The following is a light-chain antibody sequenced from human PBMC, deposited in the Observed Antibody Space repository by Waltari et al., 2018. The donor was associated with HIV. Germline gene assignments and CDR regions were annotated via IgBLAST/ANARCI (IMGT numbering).Light chain of an antibody. Sequence: EIVMTQSPATLSVSPGERATLSCRASQSINSTLAWYQQKPGQAPRLLIYDASTRATGIPARFSGSGSGTDFTLTISSLQSEDFAVYYCQQYNNWPPWTFGQGTKVEIK. V-gene: IGKV3-15*01. CDR3: QQYNNWPPWT. CDR2: DAS. CDR1: QSINST. J-gene: IGKJ1*01.